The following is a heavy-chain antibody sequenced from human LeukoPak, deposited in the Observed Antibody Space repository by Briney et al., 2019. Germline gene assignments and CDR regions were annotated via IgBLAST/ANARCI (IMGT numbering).Heavy chain of an antibody. Sequence: GGSLRLSCAASGFTFDDYTMHWVRHAPGKGLEWVSYISSSSSTIYYADSVKGRFTISRDNAKNSLYLQMNSLRAEDTAVYYCARAHDYGDYVDLLDYWGQGTLVTVSS. V-gene: IGHV3-48*01. J-gene: IGHJ4*02. CDR3: ARAHDYGDYVDLLDY. CDR2: ISSSSSTI. D-gene: IGHD4-17*01. CDR1: GFTFDDYT.